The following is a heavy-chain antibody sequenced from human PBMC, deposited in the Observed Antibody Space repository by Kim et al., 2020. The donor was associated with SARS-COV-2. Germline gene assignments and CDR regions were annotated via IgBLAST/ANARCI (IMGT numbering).Heavy chain of an antibody. J-gene: IGHJ4*02. D-gene: IGHD3-16*02. Sequence: GGSLRLSCAASGFTFDDYAMHWVRQAPGKGLEWVSLISGDGGSTYYADSVKGRFTISRDNSKNSLYLQMNSLRTEDTALYYCAKDAPDYVWGSYRLKDWGQGTLVTVSS. CDR1: GFTFDDYA. V-gene: IGHV3-43*02. CDR3: AKDAPDYVWGSYRLKD. CDR2: ISGDGGST.